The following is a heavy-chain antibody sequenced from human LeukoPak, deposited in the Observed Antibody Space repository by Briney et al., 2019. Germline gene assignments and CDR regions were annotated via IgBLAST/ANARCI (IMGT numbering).Heavy chain of an antibody. CDR1: EFTLSSYK. V-gene: IGHV3-48*03. CDR2: ISSSGSTI. D-gene: IGHD2-15*01. J-gene: IGHJ6*03. CDR3: ARVGGSGGSCYPGHYYYYYYMDV. Sequence: GGSLGLSCAASEFTLSSYKMKWVRPAPGKGLEWVSDISSSGSTIYYADSVKGRFTISRDNAKNSLYLQMNSLRAEDTAVYYCARVGGSGGSCYPGHYYYYYYMDVWGKGTTVTVSS.